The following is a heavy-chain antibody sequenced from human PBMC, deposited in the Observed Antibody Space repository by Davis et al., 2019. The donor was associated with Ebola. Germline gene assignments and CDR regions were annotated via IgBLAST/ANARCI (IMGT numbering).Heavy chain of an antibody. CDR1: GDSVSSGG. CDR3: ARGWLRSGLDY. D-gene: IGHD5-12*01. J-gene: IGHJ4*02. V-gene: IGHV6-1*01. CDR2: TYYTSKWFN. Sequence: HSQTLSLTCAISGDSVSSGGWNWIRQSPSRGLEWLGRTYYTSKWFNEYALSVKSRITVNPDTSKNQLSLQLDSVTPEDTAVYYCARGWLRSGLDYWGQGILVTVSS.